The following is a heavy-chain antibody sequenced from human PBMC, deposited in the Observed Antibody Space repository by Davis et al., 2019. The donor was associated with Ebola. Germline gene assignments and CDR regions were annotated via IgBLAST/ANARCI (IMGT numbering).Heavy chain of an antibody. CDR1: GGSFRGYY. Sequence: PSGTLSLTCGAYGGSFRGYYWSWIRQPPGKGLEWIGEISHSGNTNYNPSLKSRVTISVDTSKNQFSLKLSSVTAADKAVYYCAGGQYHNWNYFLNSWGQGALVTVSS. CDR3: AGGQYHNWNYFLNS. D-gene: IGHD1-7*01. V-gene: IGHV4-34*01. CDR2: ISHSGNT. J-gene: IGHJ4*02.